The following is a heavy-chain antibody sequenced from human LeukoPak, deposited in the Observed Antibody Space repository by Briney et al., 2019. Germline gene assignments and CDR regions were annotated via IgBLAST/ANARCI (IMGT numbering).Heavy chain of an antibody. CDR3: AKNYYGSGSYYKGFDY. CDR1: AFTFSNYA. D-gene: IGHD3-10*01. V-gene: IGHV3-23*01. Sequence: GGSLRLSCAASAFTFSNYAMSWLRQAPGKGLGWVSPISGRCGFTYYVDSVKGRFTISRDNSKNTLYLQMNSMRAEDTAVYYCAKNYYGSGSYYKGFDYWGQGTLVTVSS. J-gene: IGHJ4*02. CDR2: ISGRCGFT.